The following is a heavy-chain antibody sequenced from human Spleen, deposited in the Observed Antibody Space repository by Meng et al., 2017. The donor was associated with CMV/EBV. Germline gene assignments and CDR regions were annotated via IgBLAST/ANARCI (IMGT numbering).Heavy chain of an antibody. J-gene: IGHJ4*02. CDR1: GGSISSHY. CDR3: ARQLDFWSLDY. CDR2: IFYSGST. D-gene: IGHD3-3*01. Sequence: ESLKISCTVSGGSISSHYWDWIRQPPGEGLEWSGSIFYSGSTNYNPSLKSRVTISVDTSKNQFSLKLSSVTAADTAVYYRARQLDFWSLDYWGQGTLVTVSS. V-gene: IGHV4-59*08.